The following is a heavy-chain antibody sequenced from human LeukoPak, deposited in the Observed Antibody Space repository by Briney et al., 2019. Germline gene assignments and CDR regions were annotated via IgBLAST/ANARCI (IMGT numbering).Heavy chain of an antibody. CDR1: GFTFSRSD. CDR3: VKGRISEDGLDF. J-gene: IGHJ4*02. CDR2: ISSSGNT. V-gene: IGHV3-23*01. Sequence: PGGTLRLSCAASGFTFSRSDMTWVRQTPGKGLDWVSSISSSGNTYYADSVKGRFTISRDNSKNMLYLQMNSLRAEYTAVYYCVKGRISEDGLDFWGQGTLVTVSS. D-gene: IGHD6-13*01.